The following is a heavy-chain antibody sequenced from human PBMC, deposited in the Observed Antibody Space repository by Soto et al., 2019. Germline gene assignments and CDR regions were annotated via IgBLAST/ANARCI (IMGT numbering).Heavy chain of an antibody. V-gene: IGHV3-23*01. Sequence: DVQLLESGGGLVQPGGSLRLSCAASGFTFATYTMSWVRQTPGKGLEWVSAITGSDGRTYYADSVKGRFTISRDNSKNTLYLQMNSLGAEDTAVYYCAKNSAATIRVGFDYWGQGTLVTVSS. D-gene: IGHD5-12*01. J-gene: IGHJ4*02. CDR2: ITGSDGRT. CDR3: AKNSAATIRVGFDY. CDR1: GFTFATYT.